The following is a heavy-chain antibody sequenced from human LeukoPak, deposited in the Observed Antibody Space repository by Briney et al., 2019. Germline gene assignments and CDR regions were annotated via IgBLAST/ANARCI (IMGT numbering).Heavy chain of an antibody. CDR1: GGSIPRYY. Sequence: PSETLSLTCTVSGGSIPRYYWSWIRQPPGKGLEWIGYIHYGGTTKYNPSLKSRATISVDTSKNQFSLKVTSITAADTAVYYCARVSSGSDYSGFFDYWGQGAQVTVSS. CDR3: ARVSSGSDYSGFFDY. V-gene: IGHV4-59*01. D-gene: IGHD3-10*01. CDR2: IHYGGTT. J-gene: IGHJ4*02.